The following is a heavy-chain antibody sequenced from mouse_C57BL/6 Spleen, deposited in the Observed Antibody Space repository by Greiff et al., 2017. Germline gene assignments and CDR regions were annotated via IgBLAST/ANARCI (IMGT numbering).Heavy chain of an antibody. J-gene: IGHJ2*01. Sequence: QVQLQQPGAELVMPGASVKLSCKASGYTFTSYWMHWVKQRPGHGLAWIGEIDPSDSYTNYHQKFKGKSTLTVDKSSSTAYMQLSSLTSEDSAVYYCARHLRDYWGQGTTLTVSS. V-gene: IGHV1-69*01. CDR1: GYTFTSYW. CDR3: ARHLRDY. CDR2: IDPSDSYT. D-gene: IGHD1-1*01.